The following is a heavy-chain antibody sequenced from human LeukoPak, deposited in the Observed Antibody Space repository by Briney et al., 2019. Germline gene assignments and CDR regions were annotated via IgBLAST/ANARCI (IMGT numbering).Heavy chain of an antibody. Sequence: GGSLRLSCAASGFTFSTYGTHWVRQAPGKGLEWVAVIAYDGKTTYYADSVKGRFTISRDNSKNTVYLQMNSLGAEDTALYHCARRYTSGGGSAFDIWGQGTMVTVSS. D-gene: IGHD6-19*01. CDR1: GFTFSTYG. CDR2: IAYDGKTT. J-gene: IGHJ3*02. V-gene: IGHV3-30*03. CDR3: ARRYTSGGGSAFDI.